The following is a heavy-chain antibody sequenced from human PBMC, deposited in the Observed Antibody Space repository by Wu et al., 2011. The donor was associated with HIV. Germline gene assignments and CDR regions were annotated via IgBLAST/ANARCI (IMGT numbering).Heavy chain of an antibody. CDR3: ARHEYRRSDFDY. CDR2: IYPGDSDT. Sequence: RQLPGKGLEWMGVIYPGDSDTTYNPSFQGHVTISADKSINTAYLQWSSLKASDTAIYYCARHEYRRSDFDYWGQGTLITVSS. V-gene: IGHV5-51*01. J-gene: IGHJ4*02. D-gene: IGHD6-6*01.